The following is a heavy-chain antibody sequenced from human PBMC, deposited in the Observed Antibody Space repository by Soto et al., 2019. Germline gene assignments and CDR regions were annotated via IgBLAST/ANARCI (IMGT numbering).Heavy chain of an antibody. D-gene: IGHD3-10*01. J-gene: IGHJ3*02. Sequence: SATLSLTCTVSGCSITSGGYYWSWIRQHPGKGLEWIGYIYYSGSTYYNPSLKSRVTISVDTSKNQFSLKLSSVTAADTAVYYCARDALSSSNYYGSGSYFLSAFDIWGQGTMVT. V-gene: IGHV4-31*03. CDR1: GCSITSGGYY. CDR2: IYYSGST. CDR3: ARDALSSSNYYGSGSYFLSAFDI.